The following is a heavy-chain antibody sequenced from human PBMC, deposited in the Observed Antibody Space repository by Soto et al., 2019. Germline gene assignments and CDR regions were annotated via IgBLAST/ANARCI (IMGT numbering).Heavy chain of an antibody. CDR2: IIGSGDYT. CDR1: EFTSGSPA. V-gene: IGHV3-23*01. D-gene: IGHD3-22*01. CDR3: ARDLSPYSDYYDESSSETWFDP. J-gene: IGHJ5*02. Sequence: GSLCLYGVRHEFTSGSPAMCWVRPSTGEGLDWATSIIGSGDYTYYVDSVKGRFTISRDNAKNSLYLQMNSLRAEDTALYYCARDLSPYSDYYDESSSETWFDPWGQGTPVTVSS.